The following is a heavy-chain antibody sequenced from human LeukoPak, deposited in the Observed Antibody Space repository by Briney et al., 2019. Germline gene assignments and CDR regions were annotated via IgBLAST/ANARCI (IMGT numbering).Heavy chain of an antibody. CDR1: GFTFSSYA. J-gene: IGHJ4*02. V-gene: IGHV3-23*01. CDR2: ISGSGGST. CDR3: AKYRGLRLYYFDY. D-gene: IGHD5-12*01. Sequence: GGSLRLSCAASGFTFSSYAMSWVRQAPGKGLEWVSAISGSGGSTYYADSVKGRFTISRDNSKNTLYPQMNSLRAEDTAVYYCAKYRGLRLYYFDYWGQGTLVTVSS.